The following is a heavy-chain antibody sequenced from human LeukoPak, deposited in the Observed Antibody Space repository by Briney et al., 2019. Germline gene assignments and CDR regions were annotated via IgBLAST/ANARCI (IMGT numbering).Heavy chain of an antibody. CDR1: GYTFSVYD. CDR2: INPNNGAT. V-gene: IGHV1-2*02. J-gene: IGHJ5*02. D-gene: IGHD1-26*01. CDR3: AKGGPGQWFDP. Sequence: ASVKVSCKASGYTFSVYDLHWVRQAPGQGLEWMGWINPNNGATDYAQKFQGRVTMTRDTSISTAYMDLSRLTSDDTAVYYCAKGGPGQWFDPWGQGTLVSVSS.